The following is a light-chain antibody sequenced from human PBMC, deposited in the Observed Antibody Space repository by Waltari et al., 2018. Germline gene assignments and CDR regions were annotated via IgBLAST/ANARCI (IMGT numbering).Light chain of an antibody. J-gene: IGLJ3*02. CDR2: DDN. CDR3: FSDAGSDTWV. V-gene: IGLV2-23*01. CDR1: SRAVGSYYL. Sequence: SALTQPASVSGPGAQSITSSCTLTSRAVGSYYLLVWYQQYPGKAPKAMIYDDNRPPSRVSDRFSGPKSGNTASLTSTGVQAEDEADYYCFSDAGSDTWVFGGGTKLTVL.